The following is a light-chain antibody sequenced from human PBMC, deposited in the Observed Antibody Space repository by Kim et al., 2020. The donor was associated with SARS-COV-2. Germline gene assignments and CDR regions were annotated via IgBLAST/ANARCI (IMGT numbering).Light chain of an antibody. CDR1: TGAVTSGHY. CDR2: DTR. J-gene: IGLJ1*01. V-gene: IGLV7-46*01. Sequence: PGGTVTITCGSRTGAVTSGHYPYWFQQKPGQAPRTLIYDTRNKHSWTPARFSGSLLGGKAALTLSGAQPEDEAEYYCLLSYSGGYVFGTGTKVTVL. CDR3: LLSYSGGYV.